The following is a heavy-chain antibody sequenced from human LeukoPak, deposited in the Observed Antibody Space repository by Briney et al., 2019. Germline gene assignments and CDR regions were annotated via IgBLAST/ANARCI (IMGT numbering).Heavy chain of an antibody. CDR3: ASAPGIAAGRDAFDI. D-gene: IGHD6-13*01. CDR1: GYTFTGYY. CDR2: INPNSGGT. V-gene: IGHV1-2*02. Sequence: ASVKVSCKASGYTFTGYYMHWVRQAPGQGLEWMGWINPNSGGTNYAQKFQGRVTMTRDTSISTAYMELSRLRSDDTAVYYCASAPGIAAGRDAFDIWGQGTMVTVSS. J-gene: IGHJ3*02.